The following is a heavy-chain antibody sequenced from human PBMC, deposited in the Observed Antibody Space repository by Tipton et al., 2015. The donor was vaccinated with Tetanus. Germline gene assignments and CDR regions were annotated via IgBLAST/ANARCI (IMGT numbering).Heavy chain of an antibody. CDR3: ARGQAAGFTVGYYYYYYGMDV. D-gene: IGHD6-13*01. V-gene: IGHV4-4*07. J-gene: IGHJ6*02. CDR2: IYTSGST. CDR1: GGSISSYY. Sequence: TLSLTCTVSGGSISSYYWSWIRQPAGKGLEWIGHIYTSGSTNYNPSLKSRVTMSVDTSKNQFSLKLSSATAADTAVYYCARGQAAGFTVGYYYYYYGMDVWGQGTTVTVSS.